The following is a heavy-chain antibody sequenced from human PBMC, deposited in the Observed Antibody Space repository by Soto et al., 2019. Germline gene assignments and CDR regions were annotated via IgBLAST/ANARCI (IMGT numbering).Heavy chain of an antibody. Sequence: DVQLVESGGGSVQPGGSLSLSCAATGFTFSYYWMHWVRQAPGKGLVWVSRIHSDGSSTTDADSVKGRFTISRDNANNTLYLQMNSLRAEDTAVYYCARGQWGAFDLWGHGTMGTVAS. CDR3: ARGQWGAFDL. CDR1: GFTFSYYW. J-gene: IGHJ3*01. D-gene: IGHD1-26*01. V-gene: IGHV3-74*01. CDR2: IHSDGSST.